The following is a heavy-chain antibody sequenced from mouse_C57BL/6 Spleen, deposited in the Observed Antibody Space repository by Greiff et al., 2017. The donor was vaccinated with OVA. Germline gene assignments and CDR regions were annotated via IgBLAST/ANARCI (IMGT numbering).Heavy chain of an antibody. CDR3: ARGGYDYDGFAY. CDR1: GYAFSSYW. J-gene: IGHJ3*01. D-gene: IGHD2-4*01. CDR2: IYPGDGDT. Sequence: QVHVKQSGAELVKPGASVKISCKASGYAFSSYWMNWVKQRPGKGLEWIGQIYPGDGDTNYNGKFKGKATLTADKSSSTAYMQLSSLTSEDSAVYFCARGGYDYDGFAYWGQGTLVTVSA. V-gene: IGHV1-80*01.